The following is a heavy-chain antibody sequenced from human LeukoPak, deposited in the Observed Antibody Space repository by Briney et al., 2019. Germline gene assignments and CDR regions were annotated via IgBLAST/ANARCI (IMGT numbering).Heavy chain of an antibody. D-gene: IGHD2-15*01. CDR1: GFTFSSYA. V-gene: IGHV3-23*01. CDR3: ASYWMSKFLDY. Sequence: GGSLRLSCAASGFTFSSYAVSWVRQTPGKGLEWVSAISGSGGSTYYADSVKGRFTISRDNSKNTLYLQMNSLRAEDTAVYYCASYWMSKFLDYWGQGTLVTVSS. CDR2: ISGSGGST. J-gene: IGHJ4*02.